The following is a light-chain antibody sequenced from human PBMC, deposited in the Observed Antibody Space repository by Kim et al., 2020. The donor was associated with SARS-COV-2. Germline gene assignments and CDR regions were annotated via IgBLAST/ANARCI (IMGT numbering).Light chain of an antibody. V-gene: IGLV4-69*01. CDR2: VNGNGSQ. Sequence: ASVKLTCSPSSGRSLYAVAWHQQHPDKGTGYLMKVNGNGSQNKGDGVPVRCSGSTSGAERYLTISSLQYEDEADYYCQTWVAGVVVFGGGTQLTVL. CDR3: QTWVAGVVV. J-gene: IGLJ2*01. CDR1: SGRSLYA.